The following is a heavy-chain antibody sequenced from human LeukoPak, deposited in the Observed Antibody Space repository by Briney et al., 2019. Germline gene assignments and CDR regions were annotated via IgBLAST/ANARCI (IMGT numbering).Heavy chain of an antibody. CDR3: ARGRPEYRYYFDY. CDR2: IYYSGST. J-gene: IGHJ4*02. CDR1: GGSISSYY. V-gene: IGHV4-59*01. Sequence: KPSETLSLTCTGSGGSISSYYWSWIRQPPGKGLEWIGYIYYSGSTNYNPSLKSRVTISVDTSKNQFSLKLSSVTAADAAVYYCARGRPEYRYYFDYWGQGTLVTVSS. D-gene: IGHD6-6*01.